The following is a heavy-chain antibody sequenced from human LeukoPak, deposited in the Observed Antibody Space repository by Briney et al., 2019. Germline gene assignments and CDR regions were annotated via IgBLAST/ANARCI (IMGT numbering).Heavy chain of an antibody. D-gene: IGHD5-18*01. J-gene: IGHJ6*03. Sequence: RSSQTLSLTCSVSGASVSRGGFYWSWIRQHPGKGLDWIGYVYYNGSTYYNPSLKSRLTISVDASRNHFSLKLTSVTAADTALYYCAVGFTYGYPIYYYYNMDVWGKGTMVTVSS. CDR2: VYYNGST. V-gene: IGHV4-31*03. CDR1: GASVSRGGFY. CDR3: AVGFTYGYPIYYYYNMDV.